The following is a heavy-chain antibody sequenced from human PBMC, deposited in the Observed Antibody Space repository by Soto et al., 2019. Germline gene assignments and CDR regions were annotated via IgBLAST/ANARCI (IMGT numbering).Heavy chain of an antibody. CDR3: AKDLVRFGEGALGY. Sequence: QVQLVESGGGVVQPGRSLRLSCAASGFTFSSYGMHWVRQAPGKGLEWVAVISYDGSNKYYADSVKGRVTISSDNSKNPLYLPMNPLRAEDTAVYYCAKDLVRFGEGALGYWCQGPLVTVSS. V-gene: IGHV3-30*18. CDR1: GFTFSSYG. D-gene: IGHD3-10*01. CDR2: ISYDGSNK. J-gene: IGHJ4*02.